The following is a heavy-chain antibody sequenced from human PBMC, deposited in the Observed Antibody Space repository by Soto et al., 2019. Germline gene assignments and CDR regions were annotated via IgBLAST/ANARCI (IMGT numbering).Heavy chain of an antibody. CDR2: ISYDGSNK. CDR1: GFTFSSYA. D-gene: IGHD4-17*01. J-gene: IGHJ4*02. V-gene: IGHV3-30-3*01. CDR3: ARDLSTVVTPLDY. Sequence: ESGGGVVQPGRSLRLSCAASGFTFSSYAMHWVRQAPGKGLEWVAVISYDGSNKYYADSVKGRFTISRDNSKNTLYLQMNSLRAEDTAVYYCARDLSTVVTPLDYWGQGTLVTVSS.